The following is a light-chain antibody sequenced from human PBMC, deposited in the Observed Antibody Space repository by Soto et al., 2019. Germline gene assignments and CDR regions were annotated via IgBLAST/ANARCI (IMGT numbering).Light chain of an antibody. J-gene: IGKJ4*01. CDR3: QQYNNWPRAT. CDR2: GAS. CDR1: QSVGNN. V-gene: IGKV3-15*01. Sequence: EIVMTQSPATLSVSPGERATLSCRASQSVGNNLTWYHQKPGQAPRRLIYGASTRATGIPARFSGSGSGTEFTLTISSLQSEDFAVYYCQQYNNWPRATFGGGTRVEIK.